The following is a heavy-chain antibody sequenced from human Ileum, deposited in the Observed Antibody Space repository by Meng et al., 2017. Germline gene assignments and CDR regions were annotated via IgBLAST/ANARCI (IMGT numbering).Heavy chain of an antibody. CDR3: ARSLGYGDYLSY. D-gene: IGHD4-17*01. Sequence: QVELVESGGGVVQPGRSLRLSCAASGFTFSSYAMHWVRQSPGKGLEWVAVISYDGSNKYYADSVKGRFTISRDNSKNTLYLQMNSLRAEDTAVYYCARSLGYGDYLSYWGQGTLVTVSS. J-gene: IGHJ4*02. CDR1: GFTFSSYA. V-gene: IGHV3-30*01. CDR2: ISYDGSNK.